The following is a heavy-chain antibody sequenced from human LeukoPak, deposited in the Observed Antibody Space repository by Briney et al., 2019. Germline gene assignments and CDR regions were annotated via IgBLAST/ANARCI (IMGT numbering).Heavy chain of an antibody. CDR3: ARSGGLQKFDY. V-gene: IGHV3-30-3*01. J-gene: IGHJ4*02. CDR2: ISYDGNTI. D-gene: IGHD4-11*01. CDR1: GFTVSSNY. Sequence: GGSLRLSCAASGFTVSSNYMSWVRQAPGKGLQWVAVISYDGNTIYYADSVKGRFTISRDTSKNTLYLQMNSLRTEDTAVYYCARSGGLQKFDYWGQGTLVTVSS.